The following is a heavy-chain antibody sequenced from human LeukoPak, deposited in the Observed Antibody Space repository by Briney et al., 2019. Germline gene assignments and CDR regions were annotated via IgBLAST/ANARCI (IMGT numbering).Heavy chain of an antibody. V-gene: IGHV3-21*01. D-gene: IGHD5-18*01. CDR2: ISSSSSYI. Sequence: GVALTLSYVPCVFTFSSYSMNWVRQAPGAALEWVSSISSSSSYIYYADSVKGRFHISRDNAKKSLYVQMNSLRDGDTGVYYCARGPLQLGVDYWGQGTLVTVSS. J-gene: IGHJ4*02. CDR1: VFTFSSYS. CDR3: ARGPLQLGVDY.